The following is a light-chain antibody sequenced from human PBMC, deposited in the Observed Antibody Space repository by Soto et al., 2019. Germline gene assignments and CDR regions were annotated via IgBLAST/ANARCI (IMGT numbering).Light chain of an antibody. J-gene: IGLJ3*02. V-gene: IGLV2-23*01. CDR2: EGS. CDR1: SSDVGSYNL. CDR3: CSYAGSSTWV. Sequence: QSVLTQPASVSGSPGQSITISCTGTSSDVGSYNLVSWYRQHPGKAPKLMIYEGSKRRSGVSNRFSGSKSGNTASLTISGLQAEDEADYYCCSYAGSSTWVFGGGTKLTVL.